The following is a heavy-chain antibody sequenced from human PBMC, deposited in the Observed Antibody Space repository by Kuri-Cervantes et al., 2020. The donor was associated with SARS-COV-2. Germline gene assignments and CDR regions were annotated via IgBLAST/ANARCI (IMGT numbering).Heavy chain of an antibody. CDR1: GYTFTGYY. V-gene: IGHV1-2*02. CDR2: INPNSGGT. CDR3: ARSFVKGRGSSFGY. D-gene: IGHD6-6*01. J-gene: IGHJ4*02. Sequence: ASVKVSCKASGYTFTGYYMHWVRQAPGQGLEWMGWINPNSGGTNYAQKFQGRVTMTRDTSISTAYMELSRLRSDDTAVYYCARSFVKGRGSSFGYWGPGTLVTVSS.